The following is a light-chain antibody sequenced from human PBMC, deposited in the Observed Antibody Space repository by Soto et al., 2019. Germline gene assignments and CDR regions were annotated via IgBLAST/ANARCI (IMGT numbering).Light chain of an antibody. V-gene: IGKV1-39*01. J-gene: IGKJ2*01. CDR3: QQSNGMPYP. Sequence: DIQMTQSPSSLSASVGDRVTITCRASQSIRMYLSWYQQKPGKAPTLVIYGASNLYSGVPSRFNGTGSGTEFTLTISGRQPEDFGTYYCQQSNGMPYPCGQGTILEIK. CDR2: GAS. CDR1: QSIRMY.